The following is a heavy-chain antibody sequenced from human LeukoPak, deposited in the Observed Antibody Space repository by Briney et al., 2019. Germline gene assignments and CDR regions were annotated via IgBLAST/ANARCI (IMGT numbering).Heavy chain of an antibody. V-gene: IGHV3-74*01. J-gene: IGHJ4*02. Sequence: GGSLRLSCAASGFTFDDYAMHWVRQAPGKGLVWVSRINSDGSSTSYADSVKGRFTISRDNAKNTLYLQMNSLRAEDTAVYYCARVYYYGSGEEIDYWGQGTLVTVSS. CDR2: INSDGSST. D-gene: IGHD3-10*01. CDR3: ARVYYYGSGEEIDY. CDR1: GFTFDDYA.